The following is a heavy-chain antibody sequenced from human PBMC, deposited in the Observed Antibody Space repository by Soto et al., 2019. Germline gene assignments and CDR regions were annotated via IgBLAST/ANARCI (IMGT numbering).Heavy chain of an antibody. D-gene: IGHD2-2*01. Sequence: GGSLRLSCAASGFTFSSYGMHWVRQAPGKGLEWVAVISYDGSNKYYADSVKGRFTISRDNSKNTLYLQMNSLRAEDTAVYYCAKDSGYCSSTSCYGYYYYGMDVWGQGTTVTSP. CDR3: AKDSGYCSSTSCYGYYYYGMDV. CDR2: ISYDGSNK. CDR1: GFTFSSYG. J-gene: IGHJ6*02. V-gene: IGHV3-30*18.